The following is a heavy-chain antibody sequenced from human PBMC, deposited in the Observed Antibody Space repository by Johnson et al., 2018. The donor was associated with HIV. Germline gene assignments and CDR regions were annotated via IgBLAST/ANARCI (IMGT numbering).Heavy chain of an antibody. CDR3: AKDLFTEREDDVFDF. Sequence: VQLVESGGGLVQPGGSLRLSCAASGFTVSSNYMSWVRQAPGKGLEWVSVIYAGNRTYYADSVKGRFTISRDKSKNILSLQMNSLRAEDTAVYYCAKDLFTEREDDVFDFWGQGTMVTVSS. V-gene: IGHV3-66*01. J-gene: IGHJ3*01. CDR1: GFTVSSNY. D-gene: IGHD1-26*01. CDR2: IYAGNRT.